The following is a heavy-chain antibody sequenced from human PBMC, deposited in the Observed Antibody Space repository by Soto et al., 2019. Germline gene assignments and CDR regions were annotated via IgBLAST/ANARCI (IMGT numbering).Heavy chain of an antibody. CDR3: ATSYGSGSTHFDY. CDR2: VNPIVGMS. J-gene: IGHJ4*02. V-gene: IGHV1-69*02. CDR1: GGTFNSYT. D-gene: IGHD3-10*01. Sequence: QVQLVQSGAEVKKPGSSVKVSCTASGGTFNSYTINWVRQAPGQGLEWVGRVNPIVGMSNSAQKFQGRVTXTXDKXTSKAYMDLSSLKSDDTAVYYCATSYGSGSTHFDYWGQGTLVTVSS.